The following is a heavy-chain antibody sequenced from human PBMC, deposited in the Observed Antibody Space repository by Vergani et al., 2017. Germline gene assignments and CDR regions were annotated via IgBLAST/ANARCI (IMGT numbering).Heavy chain of an antibody. Sequence: QVQLVESGGGVVQPGRSLTLSCAASGFTFSSYAMHWVRQAPGKGLEWVAVISYDGSNKYYADSVKGRFTISRDNSKNTLYLQMNSLRAEDTAVYYCARDIRXYCSSTSCWVPMDVWGKGTTVTVSS. V-gene: IGHV3-30-3*01. D-gene: IGHD2-2*01. J-gene: IGHJ6*04. CDR1: GFTFSSYA. CDR2: ISYDGSNK. CDR3: ARDIRXYCSSTSCWVPMDV.